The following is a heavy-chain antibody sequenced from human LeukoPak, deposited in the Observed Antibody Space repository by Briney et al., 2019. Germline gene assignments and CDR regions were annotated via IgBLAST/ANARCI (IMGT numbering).Heavy chain of an antibody. J-gene: IGHJ4*02. D-gene: IGHD2-15*01. CDR3: ARHKRYCSGGSCYFKDTAMPDY. CDR2: IYPGDSDT. V-gene: IGHV5-51*01. Sequence: GESLKISCKGSGYSFTSYWIGWVRQMPGKGLEWMGIIYPGDSDTRYSPSFQGQVTISADKSISTAYLQWSSLKASDTAMYYCARHKRYCSGGSCYFKDTAMPDYWGQGTLVTVSS. CDR1: GYSFTSYW.